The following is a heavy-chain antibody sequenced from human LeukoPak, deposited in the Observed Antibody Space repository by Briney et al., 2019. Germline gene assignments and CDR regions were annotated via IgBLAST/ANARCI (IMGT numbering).Heavy chain of an antibody. D-gene: IGHD2-2*01. CDR2: IKQDGSEK. V-gene: IGHV3-7*01. CDR3: ARASYCSSTSCNYYYYGMDV. J-gene: IGHJ6*02. CDR1: GFTFSSYW. Sequence: GGSLRLSRAASGFTFSSYWMSWVRQAPGKGLEWVANIKQDGSEKYYVDSVKGRFTISRDNAKNSLYLQMNSLRAEDTAVYYCARASYCSSTSCNYYYYGMDVWGQGTTVTVSS.